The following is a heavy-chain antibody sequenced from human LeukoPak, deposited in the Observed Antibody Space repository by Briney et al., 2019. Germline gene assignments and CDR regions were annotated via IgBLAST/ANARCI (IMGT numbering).Heavy chain of an antibody. Sequence: GGSLRLSCAASGYTVSSYTMSWVRQAPGKGLEWVSGISGSGASTYYADSVRGRFTISRDNSKNTLHLQMNSLRAEDTAVYYLANDGQGMGISVPWAEDTLVTVSS. CDR2: ISGSGAST. CDR1: GYTVSSYT. D-gene: IGHD7-27*01. J-gene: IGHJ1*01. CDR3: ANDGQGMGISVP. V-gene: IGHV3-23*01.